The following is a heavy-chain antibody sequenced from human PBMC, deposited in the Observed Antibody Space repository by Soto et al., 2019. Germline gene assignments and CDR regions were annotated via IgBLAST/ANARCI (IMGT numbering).Heavy chain of an antibody. V-gene: IGHV1-2*02. D-gene: IGHD1-26*01. Sequence: QVQLVQSGAEVRKPGASVNVSCRASGYNFIAYYFHWIRQSPGRRLEWMGWINPVSGAKEFEQNFQGRVTMTRDTYLSTAYMELSRLVSDDTAIYYCASEKAGYYDRFFDQWGLGTLVTVSS. CDR3: ASEKAGYYDRFFDQ. CDR1: GYNFIAYY. CDR2: INPVSGAK. J-gene: IGHJ4*02.